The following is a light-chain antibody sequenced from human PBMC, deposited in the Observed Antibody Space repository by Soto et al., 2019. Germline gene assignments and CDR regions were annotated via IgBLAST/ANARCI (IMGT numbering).Light chain of an antibody. CDR1: QGISSR. Sequence: DIQLTQSPSFLSASVGDRVTITCRASQGISSRLAWYQQKPGKAPKLLIYAASTLQSGVPSRVSGSGSGTKFTLTISSLQPEDFATYYCQQLDSYPLTFGGGTNVEIK. V-gene: IGKV1-9*01. CDR3: QQLDSYPLT. J-gene: IGKJ4*01. CDR2: AAS.